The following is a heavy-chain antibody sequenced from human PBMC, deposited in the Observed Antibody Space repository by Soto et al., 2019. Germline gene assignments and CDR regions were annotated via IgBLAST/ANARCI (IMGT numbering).Heavy chain of an antibody. CDR1: GYSFTNYW. V-gene: IGHV5-51*01. CDR2: IYPDDSDT. J-gene: IGHJ3*02. D-gene: IGHD3-10*01. CDR3: ARVRYYYGSGTYYHGHAFDI. Sequence: PGESLKISCKGSGYSFTNYWIGWVRQMPGKGLEWMGIIYPDDSDTRYSPSFQGQVTISADKSISTAYLQWSSLKASDTAMYYCARVRYYYGSGTYYHGHAFDIWGQGTMVTVSS.